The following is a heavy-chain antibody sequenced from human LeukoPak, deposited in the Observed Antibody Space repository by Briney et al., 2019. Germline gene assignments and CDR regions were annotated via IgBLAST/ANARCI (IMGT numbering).Heavy chain of an antibody. CDR3: ATEPRVAGGDTPDFDY. J-gene: IGHJ4*02. Sequence: GASVKVSCKVSGYTLTELSMHWVRQAPGKGLEWMGGSDPEDGETIYAQKFQGRVTMTEDTSTDTAYMELSSLTSEDTAVYYCATEPRVAGGDTPDFDYWGQGTLVTVSS. CDR2: SDPEDGET. D-gene: IGHD2-21*02. V-gene: IGHV1-24*01. CDR1: GYTLTELS.